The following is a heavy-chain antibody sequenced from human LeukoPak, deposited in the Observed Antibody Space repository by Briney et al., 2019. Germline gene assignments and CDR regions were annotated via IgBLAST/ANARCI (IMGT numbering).Heavy chain of an antibody. CDR1: GFTFSSYG. J-gene: IGHJ6*02. Sequence: GGSLRLSCAASGFTFSSYGMHWVRQAPGKGLEWVAVIWYDGSNKYYADSVKGRFTISRDNSKNTPYLQMNSLRAEDTAVYYCARGAIQLWFWHSMDVWGQGTTVTVSS. CDR3: ARGAIQLWFWHSMDV. D-gene: IGHD5-18*01. CDR2: IWYDGSNK. V-gene: IGHV3-33*01.